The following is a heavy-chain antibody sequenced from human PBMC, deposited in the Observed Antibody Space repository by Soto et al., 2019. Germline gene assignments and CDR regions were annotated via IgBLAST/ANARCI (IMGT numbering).Heavy chain of an antibody. V-gene: IGHV1-18*01. D-gene: IGHD3-3*01. Sequence: ASVKVSCKASGYTFTSYGISWVRQAPGQGLEWMGWISAYNGNTNYAQKLQGRVTMTTDTSTSTAYMELRSLRSDDTAVYYCARISDITFFGVVIVGTFDYWGQGTLVTVSS. CDR3: ARISDITFFGVVIVGTFDY. CDR1: GYTFTSYG. J-gene: IGHJ4*02. CDR2: ISAYNGNT.